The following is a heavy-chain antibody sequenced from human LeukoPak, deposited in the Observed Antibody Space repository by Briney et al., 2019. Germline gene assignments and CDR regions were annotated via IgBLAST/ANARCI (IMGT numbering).Heavy chain of an antibody. CDR3: ARGSGWYYY. J-gene: IGHJ4*02. CDR2: IHTSGST. V-gene: IGHV4-4*07. D-gene: IGHD6-19*01. CDR1: GGSTSNYF. Sequence: SETLSLTCTVSGGSTSNYFRTWLRQSAGKGLEWIGRIHTSGSTNYNPSLKSRVSMSVDTSKNQFSLKLSSVTAADTAVYYCARGSGWYYYWGRGTLVTVSS.